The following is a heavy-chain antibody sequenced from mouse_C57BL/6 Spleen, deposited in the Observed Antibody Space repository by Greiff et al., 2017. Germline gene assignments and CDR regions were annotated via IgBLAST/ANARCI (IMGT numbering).Heavy chain of an antibody. CDR2: IDPENGDT. CDR1: GFNIKDDY. D-gene: IGHD2-1*01. Sequence: VQLQQSGAELVRPGASVKLSCTASGFNIKDDYMHWVKQRPEQGLEWIGWIDPENGDTEYASQFQGKATITADTSSNTAYLQLSSLTSEDTAVYYCTTSGNYEAWFAYWGQGTLVTVSA. V-gene: IGHV14-4*01. CDR3: TTSGNYEAWFAY. J-gene: IGHJ3*01.